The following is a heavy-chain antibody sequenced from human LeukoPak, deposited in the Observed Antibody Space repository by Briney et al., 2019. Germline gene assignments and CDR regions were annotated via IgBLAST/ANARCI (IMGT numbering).Heavy chain of an antibody. J-gene: IGHJ4*02. CDR2: ISGYNGNT. CDR3: ARDGQWLPLDY. Sequence: GASVTVSCKASAYTFSNYGLSWVRQAPGQGLEWMGWISGYNGNTNYARKLQGRVTMTTDTSTSMASMELGSLTSDDTAVYYCARDGQWLPLDYWGQGTLVTVSS. D-gene: IGHD3-22*01. CDR1: AYTFSNYG. V-gene: IGHV1-18*01.